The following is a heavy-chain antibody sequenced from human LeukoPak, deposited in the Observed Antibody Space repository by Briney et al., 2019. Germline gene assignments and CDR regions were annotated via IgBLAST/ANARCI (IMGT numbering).Heavy chain of an antibody. Sequence: PGRSLRLSCAASGFTFDDYAMHWVRQAPGKGLEWVSGISWNSDNIGYADSVEGRFTISRDNAKNSLYLQMNSLRAEDTALYYCAKVNSGYERDAFDIWGQGTMVTVSS. D-gene: IGHD5-12*01. CDR2: ISWNSDNI. CDR1: GFTFDDYA. J-gene: IGHJ3*02. CDR3: AKVNSGYERDAFDI. V-gene: IGHV3-9*01.